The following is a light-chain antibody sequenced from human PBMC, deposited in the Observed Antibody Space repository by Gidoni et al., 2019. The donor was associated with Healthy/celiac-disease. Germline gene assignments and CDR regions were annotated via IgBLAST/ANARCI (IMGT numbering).Light chain of an antibody. CDR1: QSISIW. Sequence: DIQMTQSPSTLSASAGDSVTITCRASQSISIWLAWYQQKPEKAPKLLISKASTLESGVPSRFSGSGSGTEFTLTVSSLQPDDFATYYCQQFSNYPLTFGGGTHLEIK. J-gene: IGKJ4*01. CDR2: KAS. V-gene: IGKV1-5*03. CDR3: QQFSNYPLT.